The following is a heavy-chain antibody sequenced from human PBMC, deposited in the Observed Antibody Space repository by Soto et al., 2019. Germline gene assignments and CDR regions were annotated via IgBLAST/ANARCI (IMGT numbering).Heavy chain of an antibody. CDR2: ISTSIDAT. CDR3: AKDRTVAARNFDY. D-gene: IGHD6-6*01. J-gene: IGHJ4*02. V-gene: IGHV3-23*01. Sequence: GGSLRLSCAASGFAFSNYAMHWVRQAPGKGLEWVSSISTSIDATYYADSVKGRFTISRDDSKNTLYLQMNSLRAEDSAVYYCAKDRTVAARNFDYWGQGTQVTGSS. CDR1: GFAFSNYA.